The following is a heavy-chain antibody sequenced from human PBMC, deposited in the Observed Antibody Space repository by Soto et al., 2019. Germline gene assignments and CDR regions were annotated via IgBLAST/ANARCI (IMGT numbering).Heavy chain of an antibody. V-gene: IGHV4-59*11. CDR2: INYSGSS. CDR3: ARTVSDNDAFDI. D-gene: IGHD2-21*02. Sequence: SETLSLTCTVTGGSNSRHYWSWIRQPPGEGLEWIGYINYSGSSNYNPSLQSRVTISVDTSKNQVSLKLASVTAADTAVYYCARTVSDNDAFDISGQGTVVTVSS. J-gene: IGHJ3*02. CDR1: GGSNSRHY.